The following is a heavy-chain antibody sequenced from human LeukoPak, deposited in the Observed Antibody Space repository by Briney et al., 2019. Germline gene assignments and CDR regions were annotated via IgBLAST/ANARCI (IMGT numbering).Heavy chain of an antibody. V-gene: IGHV1-2*02. J-gene: IGHJ5*02. CDR3: ARDNSVGDIAWWFDP. CDR1: GYTFTGYY. CDR2: INPNSGGT. D-gene: IGHD3-16*02. Sequence: ASVKVSCKASGYTFTGYYMHWVRQAPGQGLEWMGWINPNSGGTNYAQKFQGRVTMTRDTSISTAYMELSRLRSEDTAVYYCARDNSVGDIAWWFDPWGQGALVTVSS.